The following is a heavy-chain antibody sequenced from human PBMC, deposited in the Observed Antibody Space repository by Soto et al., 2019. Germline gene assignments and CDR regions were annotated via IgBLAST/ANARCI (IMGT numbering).Heavy chain of an antibody. CDR2: IWHDGSTK. J-gene: IGHJ6*04. Sequence: QVQLVESGGGVVQPGRSLRLSCAASGFTFSSYGMHWVRQAPGNGLELVAVIWHDGSTKYSADSVKGRFTISRDNSNNKLYLQMNSLRADDTAVYYCAREVLASHYYYSGMDVWGKGTTVTVSS. V-gene: IGHV3-33*01. CDR3: AREVLASHYYYSGMDV. CDR1: GFTFSSYG.